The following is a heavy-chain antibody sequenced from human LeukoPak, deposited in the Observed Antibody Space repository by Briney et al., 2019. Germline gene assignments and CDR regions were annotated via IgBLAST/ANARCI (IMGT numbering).Heavy chain of an antibody. CDR3: ARSYSSSWYVMDY. J-gene: IGHJ4*02. CDR1: GFTFSSYS. V-gene: IGHV3-21*01. Sequence: SGGSLRLSCAASGFTFSSYSMNWVRQAPGKGLEWVSSISSSSSYIYYADSVKGRYTISRDNAKNSLYLQMNSLRAEDTAVYYCARSYSSSWYVMDYWGQGTLVTVSS. CDR2: ISSSSSYI. D-gene: IGHD6-13*01.